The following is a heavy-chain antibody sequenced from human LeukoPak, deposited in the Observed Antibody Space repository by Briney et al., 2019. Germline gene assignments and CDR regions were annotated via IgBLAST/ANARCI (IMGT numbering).Heavy chain of an antibody. CDR2: ISGSGGST. J-gene: IGHJ6*02. D-gene: IGHD3-10*01. Sequence: PGGSLRLSCAASGFTFSSYAMSWVRQAPGKGLEWVSAISGSGGSTYYADSVKGRFTISRDNSKNTLYLQMNSLRAEDTAVYYCAKDWIIMVRGVEAYGMDVWGQGTTVTVSS. CDR1: GFTFSSYA. V-gene: IGHV3-23*01. CDR3: AKDWIIMVRGVEAYGMDV.